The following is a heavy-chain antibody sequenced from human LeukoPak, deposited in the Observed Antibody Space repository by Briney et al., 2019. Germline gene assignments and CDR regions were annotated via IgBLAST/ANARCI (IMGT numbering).Heavy chain of an antibody. CDR2: IIPIFGTA. V-gene: IGHV1-69*01. CDR3: ARGPSSSNWFDP. J-gene: IGHJ5*02. D-gene: IGHD6-6*01. CDR1: GGTFSSYA. Sequence: ASVKVSCKASGGTFSSYAISWVRQAPGQGLEWMGGIIPIFGTANYAQKFQGRVTITADESTSTAYMELSSLRSEDTAVYYCARGPSSSNWFDPWGQGTLVTVSS.